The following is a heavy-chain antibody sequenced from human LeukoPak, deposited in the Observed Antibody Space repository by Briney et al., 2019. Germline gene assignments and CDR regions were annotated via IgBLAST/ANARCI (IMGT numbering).Heavy chain of an antibody. J-gene: IGHJ5*02. D-gene: IGHD1-26*01. Sequence: PGGSLRLSCAASGFSFSTHGFHWVRQAPGKGLEWVAVIWYDGSQKKYADSVKGRFTISRDDSKSMVYLQMNSLRADDTAVYHCARDLGSWDYKTCCFDAWGQGTLVTVSS. CDR1: GFSFSTHG. CDR2: IWYDGSQK. CDR3: ARDLGSWDYKTCCFDA. V-gene: IGHV3-33*01.